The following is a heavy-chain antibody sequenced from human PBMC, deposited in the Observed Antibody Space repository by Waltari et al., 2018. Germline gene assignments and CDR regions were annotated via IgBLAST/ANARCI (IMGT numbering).Heavy chain of an antibody. CDR2: IYYSGST. Sequence: QVQLQESGPGLVKPSETLSLTCTVSGGSISSYYWSWIRQPPGKGLEWIGYIYYSGSTNYNPSLKSRVTISVDTSKNQFSLKLSSVTAADTAVYYCARVITYPDSYGSGIVDYFDYWGQGTLVTVSS. D-gene: IGHD5-18*01. V-gene: IGHV4-59*01. CDR1: GGSISSYY. J-gene: IGHJ4*02. CDR3: ARVITYPDSYGSGIVDYFDY.